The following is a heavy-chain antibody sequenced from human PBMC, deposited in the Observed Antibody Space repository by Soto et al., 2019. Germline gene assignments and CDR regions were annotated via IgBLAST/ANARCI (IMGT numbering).Heavy chain of an antibody. Sequence: QVQLVQSGAEVKKPGASVKVSCKASGYTFTSYGISWVRQAPGQGLEWMGRIRAYNGNTNYAQKLQGTVTMTTDTSPTTPYLELRSLRTDDTAVYYCAGDLPAAEYWGQGTLVTVSS. V-gene: IGHV1-18*01. CDR3: AGDLPAAEY. J-gene: IGHJ4*02. CDR2: IRAYNGNT. CDR1: GYTFTSYG.